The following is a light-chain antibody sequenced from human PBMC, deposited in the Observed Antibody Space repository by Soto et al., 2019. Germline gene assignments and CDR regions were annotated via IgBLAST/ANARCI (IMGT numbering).Light chain of an antibody. J-gene: IGKJ5*01. CDR2: DAS. Sequence: EIVLTQSPATLSLSPGERATLSCRASQSVSSYLAWYQQKPGQAPRLLIYDASNRATGIPARFSGSGSGTDFTLTISSLEPEDFAVYYCQQRSNWPINCGQGKRRAIK. V-gene: IGKV3-11*01. CDR3: QQRSNWPIN. CDR1: QSVSSY.